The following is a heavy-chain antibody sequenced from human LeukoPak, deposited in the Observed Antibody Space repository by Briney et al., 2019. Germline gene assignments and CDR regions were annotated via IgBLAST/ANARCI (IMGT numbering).Heavy chain of an antibody. V-gene: IGHV3-21*01. CDR3: ASGIFYASVQTWSPV. CDR2: ISFGSTYI. D-gene: IGHD3-16*01. CDR1: GFNFSNNL. J-gene: IGHJ4*02. Sequence: GGSLRLSCAASGFNFSNNLLHWVRQAPGRGLEWVSSISFGSTYISYADSVKGRFTISRDDAKKSLYLQMNGLRAEDTAFYYCASGIFYASVQTWSPVWGQGTLVTVSS.